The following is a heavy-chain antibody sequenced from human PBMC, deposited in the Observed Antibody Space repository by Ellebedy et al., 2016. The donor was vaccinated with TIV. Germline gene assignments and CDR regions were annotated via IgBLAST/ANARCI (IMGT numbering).Heavy chain of an antibody. V-gene: IGHV3-7*04. CDR1: GFTFSTSW. Sequence: GGSLRLSCAASGFTFSTSWMSWVRQAPGKGLEWVANIKQDGSERYSVDSVKGRFTISRDNAKNSLYLQMHNRRAEDTAVYYCARENFPRPYAYCSGEACYSGGLETDWFDPWGQGTLVTVSS. D-gene: IGHD2-15*01. CDR2: IKQDGSER. CDR3: ARENFPRPYAYCSGEACYSGGLETDWFDP. J-gene: IGHJ5*02.